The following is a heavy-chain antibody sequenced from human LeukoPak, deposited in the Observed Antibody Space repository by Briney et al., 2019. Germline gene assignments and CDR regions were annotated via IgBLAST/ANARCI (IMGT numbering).Heavy chain of an antibody. J-gene: IGHJ4*02. Sequence: GGSLRLSCAASGFTFSSYAVSWVRQAPGKGLEWVSAISGSGDSTYYGDSVKGRFTISRDNSKNTPYLQMNSLRAEDTAVYYCAKTRPLDSSSWSHGDYWGQGTLVTVSS. V-gene: IGHV3-23*01. CDR3: AKTRPLDSSSWSHGDY. CDR1: GFTFSSYA. D-gene: IGHD6-13*01. CDR2: ISGSGDST.